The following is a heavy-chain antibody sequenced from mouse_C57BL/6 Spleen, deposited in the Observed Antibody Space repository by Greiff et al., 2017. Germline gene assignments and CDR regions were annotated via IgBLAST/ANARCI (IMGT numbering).Heavy chain of an antibody. Sequence: QVQLQQPGAELVRPGSSVKLSCKASGYTFTSYWMAWVKQRPGQGLEWVGNIYPSDSETHYNQKFKDKATLTVDKSSSTAYMQLSSLTSEDSAVXYCARGRDYYGMVDYWGQGTSVTVSS. CDR1: GYTFTSYW. V-gene: IGHV1-61*01. J-gene: IGHJ4*01. CDR2: IYPSDSET. D-gene: IGHD1-1*01. CDR3: ARGRDYYGMVDY.